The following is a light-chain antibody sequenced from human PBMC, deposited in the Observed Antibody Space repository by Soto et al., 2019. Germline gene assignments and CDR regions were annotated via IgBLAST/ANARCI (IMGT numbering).Light chain of an antibody. CDR1: QSISSY. J-gene: IGKJ1*01. Sequence: DIQMTQPPSSLSASVGDRVTITCRASQSISSYLNWYQQKPGKAPKLLIYAASSLQSGVPSRFSGSGSGTDFTLTISSLQPEDFSTYYCQQSYSTPRTFGQGTKVDNK. V-gene: IGKV1-39*01. CDR3: QQSYSTPRT. CDR2: AAS.